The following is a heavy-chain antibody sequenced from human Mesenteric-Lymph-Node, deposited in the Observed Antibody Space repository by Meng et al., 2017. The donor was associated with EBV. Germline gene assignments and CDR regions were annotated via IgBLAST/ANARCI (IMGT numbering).Heavy chain of an antibody. CDR1: GASISSGVYY. CDR2: IYYRGST. CDR3: AGHDFGDYAFDY. Sequence: QVTLQGSGPGLWKPSQTLSLTCALSGASISSGVYYWSWIRQPPGKGLEWMGYIYYRGSTYYNPSLKSRVTISVDTSKNLLSLKVNSVTAADTAVYYCAGHDFGDYAFDYWGQGTLVTVSS. D-gene: IGHD4-17*01. J-gene: IGHJ4*02. V-gene: IGHV4-30-4*01.